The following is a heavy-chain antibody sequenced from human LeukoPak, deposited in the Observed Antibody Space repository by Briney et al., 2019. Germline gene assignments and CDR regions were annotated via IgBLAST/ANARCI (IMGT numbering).Heavy chain of an antibody. Sequence: PSETLSLTCTVSGYSISSGYYWGWIRQPPGKGLEWIGSIYHSGSTYYNPSLKSRVTISVDTSKNQFSLKLSSVTAADTAVYYCARDGGYDFWSGYYIRRFDPWGQGTLVTVSS. D-gene: IGHD3-3*01. CDR1: GYSISSGYY. V-gene: IGHV4-38-2*02. CDR2: IYHSGST. CDR3: ARDGGYDFWSGYYIRRFDP. J-gene: IGHJ5*02.